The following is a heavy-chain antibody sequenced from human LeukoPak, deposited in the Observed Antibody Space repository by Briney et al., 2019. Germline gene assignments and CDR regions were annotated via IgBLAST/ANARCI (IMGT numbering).Heavy chain of an antibody. V-gene: IGHV3-23*01. CDR1: GFTFSRYA. J-gene: IGHJ4*02. Sequence: GGSLRLSCAASGFTFSRYAMSWVRQAPGKGLEWVSTFGNSAHYADSVKGRFTISRDNSKNTLYLQMNSLRAEDTAVYYCAKSSGEGATKREFDYWGQGTLVTVSS. CDR3: AKSSGEGATKREFDY. D-gene: IGHD1-26*01. CDR2: FGNSA.